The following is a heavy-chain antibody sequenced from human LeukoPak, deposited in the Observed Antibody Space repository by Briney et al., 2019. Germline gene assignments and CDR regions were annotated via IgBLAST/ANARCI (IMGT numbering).Heavy chain of an antibody. J-gene: IGHJ4*02. Sequence: SETLSLTRTVSGGSISSYYWSWIRQPAGKGLEWIGRIYTSGSTNYNPSLKSRVTMSVDTSKNQFSLKLSSVTAADTGVYYCATSGYSSGRPFDYWGQGTLVTVSS. CDR1: GGSISSYY. CDR2: IYTSGST. D-gene: IGHD6-19*01. V-gene: IGHV4-4*07. CDR3: ATSGYSSGRPFDY.